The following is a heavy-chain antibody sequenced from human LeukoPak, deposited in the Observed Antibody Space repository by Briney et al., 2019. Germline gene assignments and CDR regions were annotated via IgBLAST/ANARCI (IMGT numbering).Heavy chain of an antibody. V-gene: IGHV3-23*01. Sequence: PGRSLRLSCAASGFTFSNFAMHWVRQAPGKGLEWVAVVRGNGDSTHYADSVKGRFTISRDNSKNTLYLQMNSLRDEVTAVYYCAKGFFGSGSFPHNFDYWGQGTLVTVSS. CDR3: AKGFFGSGSFPHNFDY. CDR2: VRGNGDST. J-gene: IGHJ4*02. CDR1: GFTFSNFA. D-gene: IGHD3-10*01.